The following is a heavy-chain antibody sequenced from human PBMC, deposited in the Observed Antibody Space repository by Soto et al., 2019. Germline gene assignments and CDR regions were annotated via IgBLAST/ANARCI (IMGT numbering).Heavy chain of an antibody. V-gene: IGHV3-23*01. J-gene: IGHJ5*02. Sequence: GESLKISCAASGFTFSSYAMSWVRQAPGKGLEWVSAISGSGGSTYYADSVKGRFTISRDNSKNTLYLQMNSLRAEDTAVYYCAKYGGAVASYNWFDPWGQGTLVTVSS. CDR2: ISGSGGST. CDR3: AKYGGAVASYNWFDP. CDR1: GFTFSSYA. D-gene: IGHD6-19*01.